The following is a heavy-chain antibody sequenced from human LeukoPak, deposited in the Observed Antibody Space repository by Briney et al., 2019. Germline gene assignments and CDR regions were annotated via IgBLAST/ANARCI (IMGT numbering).Heavy chain of an antibody. CDR2: ISYSGST. Sequence: SETLSLTCTVSGGSITRGGHFWSWIRQHPVRGLEWIGHISYSGSTYFDPSLKSRLSMSADTSENQFSPKLRSVTAADTAVYYCAASIVVGPLGHDAFDIWGQGAMVTVSS. D-gene: IGHD3-22*01. V-gene: IGHV4-31*03. CDR1: GGSITRGGHF. CDR3: AASIVVGPLGHDAFDI. J-gene: IGHJ3*02.